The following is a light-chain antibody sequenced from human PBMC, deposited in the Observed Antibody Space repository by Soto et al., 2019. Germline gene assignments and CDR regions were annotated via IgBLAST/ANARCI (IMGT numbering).Light chain of an antibody. CDR3: GSWDSSLSAYV. J-gene: IGLJ1*01. V-gene: IGLV1-51*01. Sequence: QSVLTQPPSVSSAPGQKVTISCSGSSPNIGGNSVSCYQHLPGTAPKLLIYDDNKRPSGIPDRFPGSKSGTSATLGITGFQTGDEADYYCGSWDSSLSAYVFGTGTKVTVL. CDR2: DDN. CDR1: SPNIGGNS.